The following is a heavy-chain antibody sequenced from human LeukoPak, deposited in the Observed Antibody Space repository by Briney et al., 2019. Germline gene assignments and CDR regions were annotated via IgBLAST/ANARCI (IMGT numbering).Heavy chain of an antibody. D-gene: IGHD3-3*01. J-gene: IGHJ3*02. CDR1: GGSISSYY. CDR3: ARMGYYDFWSGSNYAFDI. V-gene: IGHV4-59*01. CDR2: IYYSGST. Sequence: SETLSLTCTVSGGSISSYYWSWIRQPPGKGLEWIGYIYYSGSTNYNPSLKSRVTISVDTSKNQFSLKLSSVTAADTAEYYCARMGYYDFWSGSNYAFDIWGQGTMVTVSS.